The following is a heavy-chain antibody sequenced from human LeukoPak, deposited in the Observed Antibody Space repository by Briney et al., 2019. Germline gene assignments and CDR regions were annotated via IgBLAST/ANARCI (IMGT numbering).Heavy chain of an antibody. CDR3: TSGPTGFA. CDR1: GFTFSRYW. D-gene: IGHD1-14*01. V-gene: IGHV3-74*01. J-gene: IGHJ5*02. CDR2: INSDGSTT. Sequence: GGSLRLSCVASGFTFSRYWMHWVRQAPGKGLVWVSRINSDGSTTIYADSVKGRFTISRDNAKNTLYLQMNSLRAEDTAVYFCTSGPTGFAWGQGTLVTVSS.